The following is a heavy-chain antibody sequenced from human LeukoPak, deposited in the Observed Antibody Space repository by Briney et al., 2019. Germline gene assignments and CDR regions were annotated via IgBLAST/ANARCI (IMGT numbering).Heavy chain of an antibody. J-gene: IGHJ4*02. V-gene: IGHV3-21*01. CDR2: ISSSSSYI. CDR1: GFTFRSHA. D-gene: IGHD3-3*01. Sequence: PGGSLRLSCAASGFTFRSHAMSWVRRAPGKGLEWVSSISSSSSYIYYADSVKGRFTISRDNAKNSLYLQMNSLRAEDTAVYYCARSFTIFGVVPYWGQGTLVTVSS. CDR3: ARSFTIFGVVPY.